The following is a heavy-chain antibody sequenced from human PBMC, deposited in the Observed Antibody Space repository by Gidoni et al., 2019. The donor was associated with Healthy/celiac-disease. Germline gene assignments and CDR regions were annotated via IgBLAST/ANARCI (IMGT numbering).Heavy chain of an antibody. CDR3: ARVRDYDSSGYSLGPLDY. J-gene: IGHJ4*02. V-gene: IGHV4-4*07. D-gene: IGHD3-22*01. CDR2: IHTSGST. CDR1: GGPVSGYY. Sequence: QVQLQESGPGLVKPAETLSLTCTGSGGPVSGYYWSWIRQPAGKGLEWIGRIHTSGSTNYNPSLKNRVTMSVDTSKIQFSLKLNSVTAADTAVYYCARVRDYDSSGYSLGPLDYWGQGTLVTVSS.